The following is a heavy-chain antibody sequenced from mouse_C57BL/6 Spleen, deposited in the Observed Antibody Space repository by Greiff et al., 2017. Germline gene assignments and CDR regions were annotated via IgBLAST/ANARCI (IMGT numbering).Heavy chain of an antibody. CDR2: INYDGSST. J-gene: IGHJ3*01. CDR3: AIVDYSNGFAY. V-gene: IGHV5-16*01. CDR1: GFTFSDYY. D-gene: IGHD2-5*01. Sequence: EVQLEESEGGLVQPGCSLKLSCTASGFTFSDYYMAWVRQVPETGLEWVANINYDGSSTNYLDSLKSRFIISRDNAKNILYLQMSSLTSEDTATYDCAIVDYSNGFAYWGQGTLVTVSA.